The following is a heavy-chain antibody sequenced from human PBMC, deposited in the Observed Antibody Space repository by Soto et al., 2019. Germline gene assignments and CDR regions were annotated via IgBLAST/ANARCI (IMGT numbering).Heavy chain of an antibody. CDR1: GYTLTELS. V-gene: IGHV1-24*01. Sequence: GASVKVSCKVSGYTLTELSMHWVRQAPGKGLEWMGGFDPEDGETIYAQKFQGRVTMTEDTSTDTAYMELSSLRSEDTAVYYCATMGLILGYCSSTRCYPLTLDVWGQGTTVTVSS. CDR3: ATMGLILGYCSSTRCYPLTLDV. CDR2: FDPEDGET. D-gene: IGHD2-2*01. J-gene: IGHJ6*02.